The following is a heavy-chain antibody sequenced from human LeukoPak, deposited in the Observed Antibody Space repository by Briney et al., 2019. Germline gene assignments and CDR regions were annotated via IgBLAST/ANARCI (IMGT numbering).Heavy chain of an antibody. V-gene: IGHV1-2*02. CDR2: INPNSGVT. CDR1: GYTFTDYY. D-gene: IGHD7-27*01. CDR3: ARELSNGGLRLDF. J-gene: IGHJ4*02. Sequence: GASVKVSCKASGYTFTDYYMHWVRQAPGQGLEWMGWINPNSGVTNYAQNFQGRVTMTRDTSISTAYMELTWLSSDDTAVYYCARELSNGGLRLDFWGQGTLVTASS.